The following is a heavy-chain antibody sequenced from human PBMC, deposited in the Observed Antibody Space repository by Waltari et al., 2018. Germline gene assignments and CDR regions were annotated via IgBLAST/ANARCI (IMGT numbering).Heavy chain of an antibody. V-gene: IGHV4-4*07. J-gene: IGHJ4*02. CDR3: ARETGSSFV. CDR1: GASIETYH. D-gene: IGHD6-6*01. Sequence: QVQLRESGPGLAKPSETLSLTCTVSGASIETYHWTWIRQPAGKGLEWIGRIYISGSTNYNPSLKSRVTISIDKSKNQFSLRLNSVTAADTAVYYCARETGSSFVWGQGTLVTVSS. CDR2: IYISGST.